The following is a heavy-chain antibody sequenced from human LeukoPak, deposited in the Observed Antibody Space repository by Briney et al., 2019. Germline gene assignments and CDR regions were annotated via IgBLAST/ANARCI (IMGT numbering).Heavy chain of an antibody. Sequence: ASVKVSCKASGYTFTDYYMHWVRQAPGQGLEWMGWSNPSSGVTNPAQDFQGRVTMTRDTSISTAYMELSSLTSNDTAAYYCARGQLQRKFDFWGQGTLVTFSS. CDR2: SNPSSGVT. CDR1: GYTFTDYY. J-gene: IGHJ4*02. D-gene: IGHD2-2*01. V-gene: IGHV1-2*02. CDR3: ARGQLQRKFDF.